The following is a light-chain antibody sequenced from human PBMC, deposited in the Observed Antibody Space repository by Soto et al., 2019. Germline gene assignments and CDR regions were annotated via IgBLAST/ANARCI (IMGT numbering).Light chain of an antibody. CDR2: DAS. V-gene: IGKV3-11*01. CDR1: QSASSY. J-gene: IGKJ2*01. CDR3: QQRSSRPPMYT. Sequence: EIVLTQSPATLSLSPGEGATLSCRAIQSASSYLVWYQQKPGQAPRLLIYDASKRATGIPARFSGSGSGTDFTLTISSLEPEDFAVYYCQQRSSRPPMYTFGQGTKVDI.